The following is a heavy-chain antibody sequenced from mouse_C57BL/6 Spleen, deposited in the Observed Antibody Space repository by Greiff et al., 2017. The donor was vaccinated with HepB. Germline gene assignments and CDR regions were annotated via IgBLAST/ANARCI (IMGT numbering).Heavy chain of an antibody. D-gene: IGHD1-1*01. Sequence: VQLQQSGAELVKPGASVKISCKASGYAFSSYWLNWVMQRPGKGLEWIGQIYPGDGDTNYNGKFKGKATLNADKSSSTAYMQLSSLTSEDSAVYFCARKGDYYDSSAAWFAYWGQGTLVTVSA. CDR1: GYAFSSYW. J-gene: IGHJ3*01. V-gene: IGHV1-80*01. CDR2: IYPGDGDT. CDR3: ARKGDYYDSSAAWFAY.